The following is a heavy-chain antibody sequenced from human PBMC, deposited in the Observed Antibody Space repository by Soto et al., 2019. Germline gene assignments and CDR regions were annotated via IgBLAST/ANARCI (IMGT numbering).Heavy chain of an antibody. Sequence: ASVKVSCTASGYTFTSYDMNWVRQATGQGREWMGWMNPNSGNTGYAQKFQGRVTMTRNTSISTAYMELSSLRSEDTAVYYCASGRGYDFWSGYYYFDYWGQGTLVTVSS. J-gene: IGHJ4*02. CDR3: ASGRGYDFWSGYYYFDY. CDR1: GYTFTSYD. V-gene: IGHV1-8*01. CDR2: MNPNSGNT. D-gene: IGHD3-3*01.